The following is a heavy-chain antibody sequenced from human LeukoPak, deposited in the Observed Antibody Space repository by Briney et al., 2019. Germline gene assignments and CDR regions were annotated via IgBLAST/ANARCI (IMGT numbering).Heavy chain of an antibody. J-gene: IGHJ4*02. D-gene: IGHD6-6*01. CDR2: INAYNGNT. V-gene: IGHV1-18*04. Sequence: ASVKVSCKASGYTFTGYYMNWVRQAPGQGLEWMGWINAYNGNTNYAQKLQGRVTMTTDTSTSTAYMELRSLRSDDTAVYYCVLMGSSGGFDYWGQGTLVTVSS. CDR1: GYTFTGYY. CDR3: VLMGSSGGFDY.